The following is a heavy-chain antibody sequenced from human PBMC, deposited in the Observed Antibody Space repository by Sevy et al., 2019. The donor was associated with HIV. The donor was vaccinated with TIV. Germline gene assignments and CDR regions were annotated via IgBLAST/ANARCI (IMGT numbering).Heavy chain of an antibody. CDR1: GGPISSYY. J-gene: IGHJ6*02. CDR2: IYYSGST. Sequence: SETLSLTCTVSGGPISSYYWSWVRQPPGKGLEWIGYIYYSGSTNYNPSLESRVTISVDTSKNQFSLRLSSVTAADTAVYYCARDATPNDGYYYYGLDVWGQGTTVTVSS. V-gene: IGHV4-59*01. D-gene: IGHD1-1*01. CDR3: ARDATPNDGYYYYGLDV.